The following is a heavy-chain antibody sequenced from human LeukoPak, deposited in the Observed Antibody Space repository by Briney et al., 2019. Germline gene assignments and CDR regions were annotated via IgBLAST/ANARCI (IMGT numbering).Heavy chain of an antibody. CDR1: GYTFTNYY. J-gene: IGHJ6*02. CDR3: AILASYDSYGGMDV. D-gene: IGHD3-22*01. CDR2: INPSGGTT. V-gene: IGHV1-46*01. Sequence: ASVKVSCKASGYTFTNYYIQWVRQAPGQGLEWMGIINPSGGTTSYAQKFQGRVTMTRDTSTSTVYMELSSLRSEDTAVYYCAILASYDSYGGMDVWGQGTTVTVSS.